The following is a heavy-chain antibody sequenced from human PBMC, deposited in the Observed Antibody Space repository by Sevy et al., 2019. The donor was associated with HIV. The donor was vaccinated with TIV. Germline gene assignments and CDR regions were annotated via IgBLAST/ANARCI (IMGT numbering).Heavy chain of an antibody. CDR1: GYSFNMYG. J-gene: IGHJ6*02. CDR3: ARHRTQGVVIIPGSGYHYGADF. D-gene: IGHD3-3*01. CDR2: ISAYTGDT. Sequence: ASVKVSCKTSGYSFNMYGISWVRQAPGQGLEWMVWISAYTGDTDYRQMFRGRVTMTTDASTNTAYMELRRLTSDDTAVYYCARHRTQGVVIIPGSGYHYGADFWGQGTMVTVS. V-gene: IGHV1-18*01.